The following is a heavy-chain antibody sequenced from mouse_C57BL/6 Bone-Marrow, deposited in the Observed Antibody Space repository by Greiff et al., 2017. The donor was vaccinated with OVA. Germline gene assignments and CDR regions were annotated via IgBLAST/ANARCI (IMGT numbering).Heavy chain of an antibody. V-gene: IGHV1-64*01. J-gene: IGHJ1*03. Sequence: VKLQQPGAELVKPGPSFNLSCKASGYTFTSYWMHWVKQRPGQGLEWIGMIHPNSGSTNYNEKFKSKATLTVDKSSSTAYMQLSSLTSEDSAVYYCARRGLRPRYFDVWGTGTTVTVSS. CDR3: ARRGLRPRYFDV. CDR1: GYTFTSYW. D-gene: IGHD2-4*01. CDR2: IHPNSGST.